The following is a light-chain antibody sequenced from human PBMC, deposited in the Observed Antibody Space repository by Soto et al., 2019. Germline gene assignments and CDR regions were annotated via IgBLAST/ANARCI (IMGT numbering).Light chain of an antibody. CDR1: QTVSNN. CDR3: QQYNSWPLT. V-gene: IGKV3-15*01. Sequence: EIVMTQYPATLSVSPGERATLSCRASQTVSNNLAWNQQKPGQAPRLLFYSSSTRATGVPARFSGSRSGTDFTLTISSLQSEDFAVYYCQQYNSWPLTFGGGTKVETK. CDR2: SSS. J-gene: IGKJ4*01.